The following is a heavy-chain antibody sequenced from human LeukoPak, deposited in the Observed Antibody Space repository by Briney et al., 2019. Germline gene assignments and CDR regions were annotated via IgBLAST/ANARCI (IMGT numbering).Heavy chain of an antibody. CDR3: ARNIVVVPADTPDYYYYYYMDV. Sequence: SETLSLTCTVSGGSISSYYWSWIRQPPGKGLEWIGYIYYSGSTNYNPSLKSRVTISVDTSKNQFSLKLSSVTAADTAVYYCARNIVVVPADTPDYYYYYYMDVWGKGTTVTVSS. J-gene: IGHJ6*03. CDR2: IYYSGST. V-gene: IGHV4-59*01. CDR1: GGSISSYY. D-gene: IGHD2-2*01.